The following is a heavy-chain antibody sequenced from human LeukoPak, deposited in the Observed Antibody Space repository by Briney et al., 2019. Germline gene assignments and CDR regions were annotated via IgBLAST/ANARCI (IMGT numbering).Heavy chain of an antibody. CDR2: ISPDGSQT. J-gene: IGHJ4*02. CDR1: GFSLSNYW. CDR3: VRSLRSADF. V-gene: IGHV3-74*01. Sequence: PGGSLRVSRAASGFSLSNYWMHWVRQAPGKGLMWVSQISPDGSQTFYADSVKGRFTISRDNAKNTLFLQMDSLRAEDTALYYCVRSLRSADFWGRGTLVTVSS.